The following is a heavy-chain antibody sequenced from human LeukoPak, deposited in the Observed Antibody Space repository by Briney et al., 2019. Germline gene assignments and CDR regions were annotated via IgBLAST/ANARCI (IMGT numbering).Heavy chain of an antibody. Sequence: PSETLSLTCAVSGYSISSDNYWVWIRQPPGQGLEWTGGIYHSGSTYFNPSLKSRVTMSVDTSKNQFSLKLSSVTAADTAVYYCARAPRDSSSSNYMRRFDYWGQGTLVTVSS. V-gene: IGHV4-38-2*01. CDR1: GYSISSDNY. D-gene: IGHD3-22*01. J-gene: IGHJ4*02. CDR3: ARAPRDSSSSNYMRRFDY. CDR2: IYHSGST.